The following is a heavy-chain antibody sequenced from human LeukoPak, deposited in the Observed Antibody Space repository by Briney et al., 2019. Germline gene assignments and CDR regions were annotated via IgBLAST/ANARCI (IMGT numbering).Heavy chain of an antibody. V-gene: IGHV3-30*02. CDR3: ANGLYDYVQGDAFDI. D-gene: IGHD3-16*01. J-gene: IGHJ3*02. CDR2: IRYDGSNK. CDR1: GFTFSSYG. Sequence: PGGSLRLSCAASGFTFSSYGMHWVRQAPGKGLEWVAFIRYDGSNKYYADSVKGRFTISRDNSKNTLYLQMNSLRAEDTAVYYCANGLYDYVQGDAFDIWGQGTMVTVSS.